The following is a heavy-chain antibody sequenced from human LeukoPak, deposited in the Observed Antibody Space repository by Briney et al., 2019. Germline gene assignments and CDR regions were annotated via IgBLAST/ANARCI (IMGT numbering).Heavy chain of an antibody. CDR1: GFTFSSYG. D-gene: IGHD5-12*01. J-gene: IGHJ6*03. V-gene: IGHV3-30*02. Sequence: PGGSLRLSCAASGFTFSSYGMHWVRQAPGKGLEWVAFIRYDGSNKYYADSVKGRFTISRDNSKNTLYLQMNRLRAEDTAVYYCAKNVDILYYMDVWGKGTTVTISS. CDR3: AKNVDILYYMDV. CDR2: IRYDGSNK.